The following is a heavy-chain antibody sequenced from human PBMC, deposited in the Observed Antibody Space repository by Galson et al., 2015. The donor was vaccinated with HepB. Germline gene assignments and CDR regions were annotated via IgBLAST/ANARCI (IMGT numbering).Heavy chain of an antibody. CDR3: AKAINIGVVLNGFDI. CDR2: ISWNSGHI. Sequence: SLRLSCAASGFTFDDYAMHWVRQAPGKGLEWVSGISWNSGHIGYAGSVKGRFTISRDNAKKSLYVQMNSLRDEDTALYYCAKAINIGVVLNGFDIWGQGTMVTVSS. J-gene: IGHJ3*02. CDR1: GFTFDDYA. D-gene: IGHD2-21*01. V-gene: IGHV3-9*01.